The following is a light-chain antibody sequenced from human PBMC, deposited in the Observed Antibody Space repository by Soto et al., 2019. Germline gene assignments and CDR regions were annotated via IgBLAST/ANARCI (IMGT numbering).Light chain of an antibody. CDR2: DAS. V-gene: IGKV3-20*01. CDR1: QSVRSER. CDR3: QEYDGAPPVT. Sequence: EIVLSQSPVTLSLSPGERATLSCRASQSVRSERLAWYQQKPGQAPRLVIFDASTRATGIPERFSGSGSGTHFTLTITSLEPEDFAVYYCQEYDGAPPVTFGLGTRLEIK. J-gene: IGKJ5*01.